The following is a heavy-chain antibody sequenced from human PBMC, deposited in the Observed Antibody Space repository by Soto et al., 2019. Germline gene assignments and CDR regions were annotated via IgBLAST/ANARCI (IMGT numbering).Heavy chain of an antibody. CDR1: GLTFSDYA. CDR2: ITANGGST. Sequence: EVQLLESGGGLVQPGGSLRLSCAASGLTFSDYAMSWVSQAPGTGLEWVSSITANGGSTYYADSVKGRFTISRDNSKNTLYLQINTLRAEDTAIYFCAICRAASGSPLDYWGQGTLVTVSS. V-gene: IGHV3-23*01. J-gene: IGHJ4*02. CDR3: AICRAASGSPLDY. D-gene: IGHD5-12*01.